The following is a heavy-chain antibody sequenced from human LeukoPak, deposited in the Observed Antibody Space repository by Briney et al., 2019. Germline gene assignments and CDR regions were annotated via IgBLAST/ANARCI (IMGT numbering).Heavy chain of an antibody. D-gene: IGHD1-1*01. V-gene: IGHV1-8*03. CDR1: GYTFTRYG. CDR3: AREVRGTLDAFDI. Sequence: ASVKVSCKASGYTFTRYGISWVRQAPGQGLEWMGWMNPNSGNTGYAQKFQGRVTITRNTSISTAYMELSSLRSEDTAVYYCAREVRGTLDAFDIWGQGTMVTVSS. CDR2: MNPNSGNT. J-gene: IGHJ3*02.